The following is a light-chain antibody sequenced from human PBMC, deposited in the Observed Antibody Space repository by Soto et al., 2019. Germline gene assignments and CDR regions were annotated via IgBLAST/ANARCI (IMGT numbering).Light chain of an antibody. CDR2: PAS. CDR1: QDISTS. V-gene: IGKV1-9*01. J-gene: IGKJ2*03. Sequence: DIQLTQSPSFLSASVGDRVTVSCRASQDISTSLAWFQQKAGKVPQLLVYPASTLQDGVPSRFSGSGSGTYFTHTINNLQAEDFATYYCQHLRTYPFSFGQGTKLDIK. CDR3: QHLRTYPFS.